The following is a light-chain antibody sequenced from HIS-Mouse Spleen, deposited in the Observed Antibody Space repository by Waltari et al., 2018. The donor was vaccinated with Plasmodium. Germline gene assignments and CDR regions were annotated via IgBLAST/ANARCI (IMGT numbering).Light chain of an antibody. J-gene: IGLJ2*01. Sequence: QSVLTQPPSASGTPGQRVTISCSGSSSNTGSNTVTWYQQLPGTAPKLHIYSNNQRPSGVPDRFSGSKSGTSASLAISGLQSEDEADYYCAAWDDSLNGVVFGGGTKLTVL. CDR1: SSNTGSNT. CDR3: AAWDDSLNGVV. CDR2: SNN. V-gene: IGLV1-44*01.